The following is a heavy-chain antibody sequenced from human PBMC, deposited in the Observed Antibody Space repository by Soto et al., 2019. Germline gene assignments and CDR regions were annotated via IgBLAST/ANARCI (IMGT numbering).Heavy chain of an antibody. J-gene: IGHJ6*02. CDR3: ARGVGSGYFLYYYYGMDV. V-gene: IGHV1-2*02. D-gene: IGHD3-22*01. Sequence: GASVKVSCKASGYTFTGYYMHWVRQAPGQGLEWMGWINPNSGGTNYAQKFQGRVTMTRDTSISTAYMELSRLRSDDTAVYYCARGVGSGYFLYYYYGMDVWGQGTTVTVS. CDR1: GYTFTGYY. CDR2: INPNSGGT.